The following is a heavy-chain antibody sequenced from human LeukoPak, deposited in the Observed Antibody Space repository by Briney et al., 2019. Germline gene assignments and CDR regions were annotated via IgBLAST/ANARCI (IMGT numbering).Heavy chain of an antibody. V-gene: IGHV3-23*01. CDR1: GFTFSNYA. CDR3: AKNRGLPL. CDR2: INGSGGRT. J-gene: IGHJ4*02. Sequence: PGGSLRLSCAASGFTFSNYAMSWVRQAPGKGLEWVSDINGSGGRTYYADSVKGRFTISRDNSKNTLYLQMNSLRAEGTAVYYCAKNRGLPLWGQGTLVTVSS.